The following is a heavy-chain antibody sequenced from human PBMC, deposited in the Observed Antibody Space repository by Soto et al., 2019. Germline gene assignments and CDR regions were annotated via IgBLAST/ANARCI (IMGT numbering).Heavy chain of an antibody. V-gene: IGHV5-51*01. CDR1: GCSFTSYW. J-gene: IGHJ6*02. CDR3: ARRRFGEFKNGMDV. Sequence: XESLNPSWKGSGCSFTSYWIGWVRQMPGKGLEWMGIIYPGDSDTRYSPSFQGQVTISADKSISTAYLQWSSLRASDTAMYYCARRRFGEFKNGMDVWGQGDTVTVSS. D-gene: IGHD3-10*01. CDR2: IYPGDSDT.